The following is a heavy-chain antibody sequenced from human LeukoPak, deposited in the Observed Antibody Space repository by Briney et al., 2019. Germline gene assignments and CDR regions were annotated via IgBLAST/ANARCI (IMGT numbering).Heavy chain of an antibody. V-gene: IGHV3-9*03. CDR2: ISWNSGSI. CDR3: AKSSSSWSGDAFDI. J-gene: IGHJ3*02. D-gene: IGHD6-13*01. Sequence: GRSLRLSCAASGFTFDDYAMHWVRHAPGKGLEWVSGISWNSGSIGYADAVKGRFTISRDNAKNSLYLQMNSLRAEDMALYYCAKSSSSWSGDAFDIWGQGTMVTVSS. CDR1: GFTFDDYA.